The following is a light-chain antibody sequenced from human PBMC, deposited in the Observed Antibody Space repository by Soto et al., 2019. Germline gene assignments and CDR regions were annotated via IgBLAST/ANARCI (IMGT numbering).Light chain of an antibody. J-gene: IGKJ5*01. Sequence: EIVLTRSPATLSLSPGERATLSCRASQSVKTFLVWYQQRPGQAPRPLIHDASHRAAGIPARFSGSGFGTDFTLTISSLEPEDAAVYYCQQRSNWPPITFGQGTRLEIK. CDR3: QQRSNWPPIT. V-gene: IGKV3-11*01. CDR1: QSVKTF. CDR2: DAS.